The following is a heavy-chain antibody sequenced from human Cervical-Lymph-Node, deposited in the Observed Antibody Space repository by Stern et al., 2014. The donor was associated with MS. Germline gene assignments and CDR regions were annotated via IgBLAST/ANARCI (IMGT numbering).Heavy chain of an antibody. CDR3: ARILMNSRGGFDY. D-gene: IGHD2/OR15-2a*01. CDR1: GFSLSTSGMC. J-gene: IGHJ4*02. CDR2: IYWDDGK. V-gene: IGHV2-70*01. Sequence: QITLKESGPALVKPTQTLTLTCTFSGFSLSTSGMCVSWIRQPPGKALEWLALIYWDDGKYYTPFMKTKLSISKGTSQNQSVPTMTNMDPVDTATYYCARILMNSRGGFDYWGQGTLVTVSS.